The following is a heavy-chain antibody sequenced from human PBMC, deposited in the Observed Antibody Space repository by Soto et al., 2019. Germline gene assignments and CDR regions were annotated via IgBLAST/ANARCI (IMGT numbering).Heavy chain of an antibody. J-gene: IGHJ4*02. Sequence: LRLSCAASGFTVRGSYMYWVRQAPGKGLEWVSVIYSGGGTDYEASVKGRFTLSSDNSKNMLYLQMSSLRAEDTAVYYCARVTTTLVQRFDYWVQGTPVNVSS. CDR2: IYSGGGT. D-gene: IGHD4-4*01. CDR3: ARVTTTLVQRFDY. CDR1: GFTVRGSY. V-gene: IGHV3-53*01.